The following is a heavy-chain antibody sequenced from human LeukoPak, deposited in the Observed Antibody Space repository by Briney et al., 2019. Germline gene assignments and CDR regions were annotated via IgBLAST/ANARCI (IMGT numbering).Heavy chain of an antibody. CDR2: INPNSGGT. D-gene: IGHD2-2*01. J-gene: IGHJ4*02. V-gene: IGHV1-2*02. CDR3: ARAALECRSTSCYRLESRSEDY. CDR1: GYTFTGYY. Sequence: ASVKVSCKASGYTFTGYYMHWVRQAPGQGLEWMGWINPNSGGTNYAQKFQGRVTMTRDTSISTAYMELSRLRSDDTAVYYCARAALECRSTSCYRLESRSEDYWGQGTLVTVSS.